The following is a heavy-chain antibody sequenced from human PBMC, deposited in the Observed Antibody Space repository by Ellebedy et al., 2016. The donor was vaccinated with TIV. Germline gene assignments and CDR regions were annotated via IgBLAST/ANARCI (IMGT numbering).Heavy chain of an antibody. V-gene: IGHV2-5*01. CDR2: IYWNDDK. D-gene: IGHD2-2*01. CDR3: AHRGGYCSSTSCLPAGWFDP. J-gene: IGHJ5*02. Sequence: SGPTLVKPTQTLTLTCTFSGFSLSTSGVGVGWTRQPPGKALEWLALIYWNDDKRYSPSLKSRLTITKDTSKNQVVLTMTNMDPVDTATYYCAHRGGYCSSTSCLPAGWFDPWGQGTLVTVSS. CDR1: GFSLSTSGVG.